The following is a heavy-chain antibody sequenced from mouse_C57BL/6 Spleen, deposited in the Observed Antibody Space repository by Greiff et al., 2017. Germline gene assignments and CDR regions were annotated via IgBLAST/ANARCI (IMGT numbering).Heavy chain of an antibody. J-gene: IGHJ3*01. Sequence: VQLQQSGAELVRPGASVKLSCTASGFNINDYYMHWVQQRPEQGLEWIGWIDPENGDTAYASKFPGKGPITVATSSNIANLQLSSLASEDTAVCYCTSRIDVWFAYWGQGTLVTVSA. CDR2: IDPENGDT. CDR1: GFNINDYY. CDR3: TSRIDVWFAY. V-gene: IGHV14-4*01.